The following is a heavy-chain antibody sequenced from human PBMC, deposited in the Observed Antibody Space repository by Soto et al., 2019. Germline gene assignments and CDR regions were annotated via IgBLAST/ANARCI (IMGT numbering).Heavy chain of an antibody. CDR3: ARDGRVGATRPLDY. CDR1: GYTFTGYY. Sequence: ASVKVASKASGYTFTGYYMPWVRQAPGQGLEWMGWINPNSGGTNYAQKFQGWVTMTRDTSISTAYMELSRLRSDDTAVYYCARDGRVGATRPLDYWGQGALVSVSS. J-gene: IGHJ4*02. V-gene: IGHV1-2*04. CDR2: INPNSGGT. D-gene: IGHD1-26*01.